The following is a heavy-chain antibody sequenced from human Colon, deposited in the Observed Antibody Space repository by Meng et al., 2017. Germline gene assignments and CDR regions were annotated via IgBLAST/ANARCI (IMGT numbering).Heavy chain of an antibody. Sequence: GRRVRSGAEVKKPAASVKVSCKAPGYTFTAYVISWVRQATGQGPEWLGWVTPKSGSTVYAPKFQGRVTMTRNASISTAYLELTNLRSEDTAMYYCATIRGFLYGYSDDWGQGTLVTVSS. CDR2: VTPKSGST. CDR3: ATIRGFLYGYSDD. D-gene: IGHD3-10*01. J-gene: IGHJ4*02. V-gene: IGHV1-8*02. CDR1: GYTFTAYV.